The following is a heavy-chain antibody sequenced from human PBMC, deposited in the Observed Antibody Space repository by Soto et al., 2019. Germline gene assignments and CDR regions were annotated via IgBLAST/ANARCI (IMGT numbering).Heavy chain of an antibody. CDR3: ARFYDRCTGYWDHNTNWFYP. D-gene: IGHD3-9*01. J-gene: IGHJ5*02. V-gene: IGHV5-51*01. CDR1: GYSFTSYW. CDR2: IYPGDSDT. Sequence: GESLKISCKGSGYSFTSYWIGWVRQMPGKGLEWMGIIYPGDSDTRYSPSFQGQVTISADKSISTAYLQWSSLKASDTAMYYCARFYDRCTGYWDHNTNWFYPWGQVTLVTVSS.